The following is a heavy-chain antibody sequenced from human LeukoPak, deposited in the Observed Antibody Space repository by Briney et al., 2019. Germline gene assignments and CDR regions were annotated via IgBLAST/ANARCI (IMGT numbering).Heavy chain of an antibody. J-gene: IGHJ3*02. CDR2: IYWDDDK. CDR1: GFSLSTSGVG. Sequence: KESGPTLVKPTQTLTLTCTFSGFSLSTSGVGVGWIRQPPGKALEWLALIYWDDDKRYSPSLKSRLTITKDTSKNQVVLTMSNMDPVDTATYYCAHVAMVGGVINDPFDIWGQGTMVTVSS. D-gene: IGHD3-10*01. CDR3: AHVAMVGGVINDPFDI. V-gene: IGHV2-5*02.